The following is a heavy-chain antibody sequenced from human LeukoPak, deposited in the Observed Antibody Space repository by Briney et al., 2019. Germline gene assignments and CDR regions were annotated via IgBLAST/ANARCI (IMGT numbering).Heavy chain of an antibody. CDR3: ARAAAAGGALDN. J-gene: IGHJ4*02. Sequence: GASVKVSCKASGYTFTGYYMHWVRQAPGQGLEWMGWINPNSGGTNYAQKFQGRVTMTRDTSISTAYKELNRLTSDDTAVYYCARAAAAGGALDNWGQGTLVTVST. CDR1: GYTFTGYY. V-gene: IGHV1-2*02. CDR2: INPNSGGT. D-gene: IGHD6-13*01.